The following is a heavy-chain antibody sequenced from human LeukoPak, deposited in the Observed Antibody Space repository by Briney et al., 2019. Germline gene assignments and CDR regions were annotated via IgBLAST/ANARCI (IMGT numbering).Heavy chain of an antibody. V-gene: IGHV4-34*01. Sequence: SETLSLTCAVYGGSFSGYYWSWIRKPPGKGLEWIGEINHSGSTNYNPSLKSRVTISVDTSKNQFSLKLSSVTAADTAVYYCARGPNTLTLRSVDTAMTNFDYWGQGTLVTVSS. CDR2: INHSGST. D-gene: IGHD5-18*01. CDR3: ARGPNTLTLRSVDTAMTNFDY. CDR1: GGSFSGYY. J-gene: IGHJ4*02.